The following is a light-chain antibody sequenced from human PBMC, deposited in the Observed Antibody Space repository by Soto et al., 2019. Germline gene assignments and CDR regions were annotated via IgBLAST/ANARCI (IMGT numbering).Light chain of an antibody. CDR3: QQLNSFPIP. J-gene: IGKJ3*01. V-gene: IGKV1-9*01. Sequence: IQLTQSPSSLSASVGDRVTITCRASQGISSFLAWYQQKPGKAPKLLIYGASTLQSGVPSRFSGSGSGTDFNLSIGSLQLEDFETYYCQQLNSFPIPFGPGTKVDIK. CDR1: QGISSF. CDR2: GAS.